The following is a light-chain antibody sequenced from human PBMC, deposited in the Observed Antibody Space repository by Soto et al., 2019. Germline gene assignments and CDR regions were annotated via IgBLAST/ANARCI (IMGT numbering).Light chain of an antibody. J-gene: IGKJ1*01. CDR3: QQYGSSPRT. V-gene: IGKV3-20*01. Sequence: EIVMTHSPATLSVSPLYRATLSFMANQSVRSNLAWYQQRPGQAPRLLIYGASSRAAGVPDRFSGSGSGTDFTLTISRLEPEDFAVYYCQQYGSSPRTFGQGTKVDIK. CDR2: GAS. CDR1: QSVRSN.